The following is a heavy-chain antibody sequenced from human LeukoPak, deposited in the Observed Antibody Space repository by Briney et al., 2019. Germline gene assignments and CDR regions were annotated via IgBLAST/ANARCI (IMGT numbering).Heavy chain of an antibody. CDR2: IYSGGST. D-gene: IGHD4-17*01. CDR1: GFTVSSNY. Sequence: PGGSLRLSCAASGFTVSSNYMSWVRQAPGKGLEWVSVIYSGGSTYYADSVKGRFTISRDNSKNTLYLQTNSLRAEDTAVYYCARDRLHYVEYEKTFDYWGQGTLVTVSS. CDR3: ARDRLHYVEYEKTFDY. V-gene: IGHV3-53*01. J-gene: IGHJ4*02.